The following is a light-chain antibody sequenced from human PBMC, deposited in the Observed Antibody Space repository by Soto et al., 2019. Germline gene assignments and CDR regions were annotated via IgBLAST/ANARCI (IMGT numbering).Light chain of an antibody. Sequence: QSVLTQPASVSGSPGQSITISCTGTSSDIGNYNYVSWYLQHPGKAPQLMIYEVSNRPSGVSNRFSGSKSGNTASLTISGLQAEDEADYYCSSYTSINTYVVFGGGTKLTVL. CDR1: SSDIGNYNY. CDR2: EVS. CDR3: SSYTSINTYVV. V-gene: IGLV2-14*01. J-gene: IGLJ2*01.